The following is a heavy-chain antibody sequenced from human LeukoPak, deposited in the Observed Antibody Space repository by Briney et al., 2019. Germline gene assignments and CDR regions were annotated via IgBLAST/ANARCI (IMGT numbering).Heavy chain of an antibody. J-gene: IGHJ4*02. Sequence: PSETLSLTCAVYGGSFSGYYWSWIRQPPGKGLEWIGEINHSGSTNYNPSLKSRVTISVDTSKNQFSLKLSSVTAADTAVYYCARGALYYYDSSGYPFDYWGQGTLVTVSS. D-gene: IGHD3-22*01. CDR3: ARGALYYYDSSGYPFDY. CDR1: GGSFSGYY. CDR2: INHSGST. V-gene: IGHV4-34*01.